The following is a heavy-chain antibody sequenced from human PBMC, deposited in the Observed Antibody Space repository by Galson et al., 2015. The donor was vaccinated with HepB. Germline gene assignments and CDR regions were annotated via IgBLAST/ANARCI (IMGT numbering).Heavy chain of an antibody. Sequence: SLRLSCAASGFTFSSYAMSWVRQAPGKGLEWVSAISGSGGSTYYADSVKGRFTISRDNSKNTLYLQMNSLRAEDTAVYYCAREMGYSGYDGGFGYNWFDPWGQGTLVTVSS. CDR2: ISGSGGST. CDR3: AREMGYSGYDGGFGYNWFDP. CDR1: GFTFSSYA. V-gene: IGHV3-23*01. D-gene: IGHD5-12*01. J-gene: IGHJ5*02.